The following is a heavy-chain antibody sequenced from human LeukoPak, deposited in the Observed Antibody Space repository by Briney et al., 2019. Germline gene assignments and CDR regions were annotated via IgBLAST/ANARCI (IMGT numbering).Heavy chain of an antibody. CDR3: ARAPWSSSSWPYNWFDP. J-gene: IGHJ5*02. V-gene: IGHV1-8*01. CDR2: TNPNSGNT. CDR1: GYTFTSYD. D-gene: IGHD6-13*01. Sequence: GASVKVSCKASGYTFTSYDINWVRQATGQELEWMGWTNPNSGNTGYAQKFQGRVTMTRNTSIRTDYMELSSLRSEDTAVYYCARAPWSSSSWPYNWFDPWGQGTLVTVSS.